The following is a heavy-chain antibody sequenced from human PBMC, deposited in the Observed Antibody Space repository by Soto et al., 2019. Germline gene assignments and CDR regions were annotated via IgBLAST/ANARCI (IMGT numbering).Heavy chain of an antibody. CDR1: GFTFSSYG. Sequence: GSLRLSCAASGFTFSSYGMHWVRQAPGKGLEWVAVIWYDGSNKYYADSVKGRFTISRDNSKNTLYLQMNSLRAEDTAVYYCARDWDFIAAAGTSAFDIWGQGTMVTVSS. CDR2: IWYDGSNK. J-gene: IGHJ3*02. V-gene: IGHV3-33*01. D-gene: IGHD6-13*01. CDR3: ARDWDFIAAAGTSAFDI.